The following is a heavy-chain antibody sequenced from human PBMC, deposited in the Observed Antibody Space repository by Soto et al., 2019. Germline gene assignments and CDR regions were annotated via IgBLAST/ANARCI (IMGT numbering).Heavy chain of an antibody. CDR2: IYHSGST. CDR3: SRYCSGGSCSPDMDV. D-gene: IGHD2-15*01. J-gene: IGHJ6*02. CDR1: GGSISSGGYS. Sequence: SETLSLTCAVSGGSISSGGYSWSWIRQPPGKGLEWIGYIYHSGSTYYNPSLKSRVTISVDRSKNQFSLKLSSVTAADTAVYYCSRYCSGGSCSPDMDVWGQGTTVTVSS. V-gene: IGHV4-30-2*01.